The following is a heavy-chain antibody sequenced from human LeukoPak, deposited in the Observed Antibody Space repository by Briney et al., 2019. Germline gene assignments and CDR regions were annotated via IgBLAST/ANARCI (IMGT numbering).Heavy chain of an antibody. D-gene: IGHD3-10*01. Sequence: GGSLRLSCAASVFTFITYPMTWVRRAPGRGLEWVSAITGSGAFTDYAGSVKGRFTIYRDNPKNTLYLQMNSLKPEDTALYYCAKDVYGSAPYYMDVWGKGTTVTISS. J-gene: IGHJ6*03. CDR1: VFTFITYP. CDR2: ITGSGAFT. CDR3: AKDVYGSAPYYMDV. V-gene: IGHV3-23*01.